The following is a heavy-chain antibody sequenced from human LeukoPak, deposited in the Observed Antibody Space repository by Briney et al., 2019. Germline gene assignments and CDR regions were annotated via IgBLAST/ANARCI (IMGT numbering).Heavy chain of an antibody. CDR1: GFTVSSNY. J-gene: IGHJ6*02. CDR2: IYSGGST. CDR3: AKDQSRYYYGMDV. V-gene: IGHV3-53*05. Sequence: PGGSLRLSCAASGFTVSSNYMSWVRQAPGKGLEWVSVIYSGGSTYYADSVKGRFTISRDNSNNTLYLLMNSLRAEDTTVYYCAKDQSRYYYGMDVWGQGTTVTVSS.